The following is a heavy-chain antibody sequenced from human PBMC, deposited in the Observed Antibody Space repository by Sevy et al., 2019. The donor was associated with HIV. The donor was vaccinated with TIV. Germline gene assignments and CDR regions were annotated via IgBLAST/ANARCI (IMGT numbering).Heavy chain of an antibody. V-gene: IGHV3-30*03. D-gene: IGHD6-19*01. Sequence: GGSRRPPVAPSGFSSITQPRHWFRQPPGKGLEGVPVIQFDGMDKYLTDSVKGRFTISRDDSKNTLLLQVSSLRAEDTAVYYCARDAGYSTVWYPGYWGQGTLVTVSS. CDR1: GFSSITQP. CDR2: IQFDGMDK. J-gene: IGHJ4*02. CDR3: ARDAGYSTVWYPGY.